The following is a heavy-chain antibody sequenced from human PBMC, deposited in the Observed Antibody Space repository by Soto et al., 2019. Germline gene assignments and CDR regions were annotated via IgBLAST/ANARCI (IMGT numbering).Heavy chain of an antibody. CDR3: ARCFLYSCGDYLGKHAYSTRRTFD. Sequence: WIGEINHCGSINSNPSLKSRVTVSVDASKNQFSLKLSSVTAADTAVYYCARCFLYSCGDYLGKHAYSTRRTFD. CDR2: INHCGSI. J-gene: IGHJ2*01. V-gene: IGHV4-34*01. D-gene: IGHD6-19*01.